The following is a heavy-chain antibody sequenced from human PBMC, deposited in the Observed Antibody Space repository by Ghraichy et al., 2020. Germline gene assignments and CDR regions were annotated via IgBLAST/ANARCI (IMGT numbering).Heavy chain of an antibody. CDR1: GGTFSSYA. V-gene: IGHV1-69*13. Sequence: SVKVSCKASGGTFSSYAISWVRQAPGQGLEWMGGIIPIFGTANYAQKFQGRVTITADESTSTAYMELSSLRSEDTAVYYCALKTLTTVTTTQAYYYGMDVWGQGTTVTVSS. CDR3: ALKTLTTVTTTQAYYYGMDV. D-gene: IGHD4-11*01. CDR2: IIPIFGTA. J-gene: IGHJ6*02.